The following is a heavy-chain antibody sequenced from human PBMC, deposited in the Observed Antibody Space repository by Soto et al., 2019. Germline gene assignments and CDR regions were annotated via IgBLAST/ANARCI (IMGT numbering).Heavy chain of an antibody. Sequence: ESGGGVVQPGTSLRLSCAASGFTFSSFGMYWVRQAPGKGLEWVAVILYDGSNKYYEGSVKGRFTISRDNSKNTLYLQMNSLRVEDTAVFYCAKPTVPFGRSAVAGPFDYWGRGTLVTVSS. CDR2: ILYDGSNK. D-gene: IGHD6-19*01. J-gene: IGHJ4*02. CDR1: GFTFSSFG. V-gene: IGHV3-30*18. CDR3: AKPTVPFGRSAVAGPFDY.